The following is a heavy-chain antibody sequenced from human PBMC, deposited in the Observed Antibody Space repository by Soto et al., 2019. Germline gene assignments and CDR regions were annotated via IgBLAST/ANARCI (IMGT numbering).Heavy chain of an antibody. V-gene: IGHV3-30*18. Sequence: GGSLRLSCAASGFTFSSYGMHWVRQAPGKGLEWVAVISYDGSNKYYADSVKGRFTISRDNSKNTLYLQMNSLRAEDTAVYYCAKSDYPESYYGMDVWGQGTTVTVS. D-gene: IGHD4-17*01. CDR2: ISYDGSNK. CDR1: GFTFSSYG. CDR3: AKSDYPESYYGMDV. J-gene: IGHJ6*02.